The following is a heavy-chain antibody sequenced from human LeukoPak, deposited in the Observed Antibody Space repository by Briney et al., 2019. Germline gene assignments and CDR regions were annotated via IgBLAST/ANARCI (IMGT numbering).Heavy chain of an antibody. V-gene: IGHV3-30*04. CDR3: AKVDKPYYYGSGAGGAFDI. D-gene: IGHD3-10*01. Sequence: PGRSLRLSCAASGFTFSSYAMHWVRQAPGTGLEWVADIWYDGSNTYHADSVKGRFTISRDNFKNTLYLQLNSLRAEDTAVYYCAKVDKPYYYGSGAGGAFDIWGQGTMVTVSS. CDR2: IWYDGSNT. J-gene: IGHJ3*02. CDR1: GFTFSSYA.